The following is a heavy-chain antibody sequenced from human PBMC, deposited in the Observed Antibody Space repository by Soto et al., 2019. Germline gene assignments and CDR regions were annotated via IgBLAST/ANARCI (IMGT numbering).Heavy chain of an antibody. CDR1: GFTFDDYT. J-gene: IGHJ6*02. D-gene: IGHD3-16*01. CDR3: AKDYERGEWRDGYNYHGMDV. CDR2: ISWDGGST. Sequence: GSLRLSCAAPGFTFDDYTMHWVRQAPGKGLEWVSLISWDGGSTYYADSVKGRFTISRDNSKNSLYLQMNSLRTEDTALYYCAKDYERGEWRDGYNYHGMDVWGQGTTVTVSS. V-gene: IGHV3-43*01.